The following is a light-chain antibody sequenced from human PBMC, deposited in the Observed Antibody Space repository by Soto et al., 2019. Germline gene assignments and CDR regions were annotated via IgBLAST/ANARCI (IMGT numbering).Light chain of an antibody. CDR2: DVS. CDR3: CSYTTSNTRQIV. Sequence: QSVLTQPASVSGSPGQSITLSCTGTSSDVGGYNYVSWYQHHPGKAPKLMIYDVSNRPSGVSNRFSGSKSGNTASLTISGLQTEDEADYYCCSYTTSNTRQIVFGTGTKVTVL. V-gene: IGLV2-14*03. CDR1: SSDVGGYNY. J-gene: IGLJ1*01.